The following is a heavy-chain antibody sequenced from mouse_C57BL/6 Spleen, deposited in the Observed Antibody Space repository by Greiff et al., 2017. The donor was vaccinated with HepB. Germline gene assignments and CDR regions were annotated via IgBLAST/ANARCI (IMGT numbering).Heavy chain of an antibody. D-gene: IGHD1-1*01. J-gene: IGHJ4*01. CDR2: ILPGSGST. CDR1: GYTFTGYW. CDR3: ARGGPTVVVGDYAMDY. V-gene: IGHV1-9*01. Sequence: VKLVESGAELMKPGASVKLSCKATGYTFTGYWIEWVKQRPGHGLEWIGEILPGSGSTNYNEKFKGKATFTADTSSNTAYMQLSSLTTEDSAIYYCARGGPTVVVGDYAMDYWGQGTSVTVSS.